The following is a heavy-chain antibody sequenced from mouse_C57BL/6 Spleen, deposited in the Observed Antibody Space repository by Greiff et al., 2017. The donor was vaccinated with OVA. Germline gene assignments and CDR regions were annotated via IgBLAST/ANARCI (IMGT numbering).Heavy chain of an antibody. J-gene: IGHJ4*01. V-gene: IGHV1-80*01. D-gene: IGHD1-1*01. CDR1: GYAFSSYW. Sequence: VQLQQSGAELVKPGASVKISCKASGYAFSSYWMNWVKQRPGKGLEWIGQIYPGDGDTNYNGKFKGKATLTADKSSSTAYMQLSSLTSEDSAVYFCARFHYYGSSYVYYAMDYRGQGTSVTVSS. CDR3: ARFHYYGSSYVYYAMDY. CDR2: IYPGDGDT.